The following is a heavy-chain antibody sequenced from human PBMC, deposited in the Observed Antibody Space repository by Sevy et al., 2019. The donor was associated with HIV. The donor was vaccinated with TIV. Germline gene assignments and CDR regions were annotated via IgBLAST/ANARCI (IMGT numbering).Heavy chain of an antibody. CDR3: AKAAEEGYDYDYDGMDV. V-gene: IGHV3-30*18. CDR1: GFTFSSYG. D-gene: IGHD5-12*01. Sequence: GGSLRLSCAASGFTFSSYGMHWVRQAPGKGLEWVAVITYDGSNKYYAHSVKGRFTITRDNAKNTVYLQMNSLSAEDTAVYYCAKAAEEGYDYDYDGMDVWGQGTTVTVSS. J-gene: IGHJ6*02. CDR2: ITYDGSNK.